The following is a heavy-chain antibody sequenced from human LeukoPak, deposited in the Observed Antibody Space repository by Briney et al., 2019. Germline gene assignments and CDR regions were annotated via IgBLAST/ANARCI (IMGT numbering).Heavy chain of an antibody. CDR3: ARGDDYGAQVDY. CDR2: IRMKGNGYST. CDR1: GFTFSDHY. D-gene: IGHD4-17*01. V-gene: IGHV3-72*01. J-gene: IGHJ4*02. Sequence: GGSLRLSCAASGFTFSDHYMEWVRQAPGKGLEWVGRIRMKGNGYSTEYAASVKGRFTISRDDSRNSLYLQMNSLKIEDTAVYYCARGDDYGAQVDYWGQGTLVTVSS.